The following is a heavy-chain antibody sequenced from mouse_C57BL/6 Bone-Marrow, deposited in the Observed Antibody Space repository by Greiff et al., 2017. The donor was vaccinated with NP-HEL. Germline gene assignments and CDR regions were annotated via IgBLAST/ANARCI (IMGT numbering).Heavy chain of an antibody. CDR3: AREADGYYDFDY. J-gene: IGHJ2*01. D-gene: IGHD2-3*01. CDR1: GYTFTSYW. CDR2: FDPRSGGT. V-gene: IGHV1-72*01. Sequence: QVQLQQPGAELVKPGASVKLSCKASGYTFTSYWMHWVKQRPGRGLEWIGRFDPRSGGTKYNEKFKSKATLTADKPSSTAYMQLSSLTSEDSAVYDCAREADGYYDFDYWGQGTTLTVSS.